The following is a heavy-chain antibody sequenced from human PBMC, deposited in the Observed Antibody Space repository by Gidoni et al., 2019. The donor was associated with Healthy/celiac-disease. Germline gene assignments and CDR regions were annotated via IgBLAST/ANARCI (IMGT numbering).Heavy chain of an antibody. CDR3: AKVHGYYFGGFDAFDI. J-gene: IGHJ3*02. CDR1: GFTFSSHA. V-gene: IGHV3-23*01. Sequence: EVQLLESAGGFVHPGGSLRLSCASSGFTFSSHAMSWVRQAPWKGLAWVSAICGSGGSNYYADSVKGRFTNSRDNSKKALYMQMNSLRAEDTAVYYCAKVHGYYFGGFDAFDIWGQGTMVTVSS. CDR2: ICGSGGSN. D-gene: IGHD3-22*01.